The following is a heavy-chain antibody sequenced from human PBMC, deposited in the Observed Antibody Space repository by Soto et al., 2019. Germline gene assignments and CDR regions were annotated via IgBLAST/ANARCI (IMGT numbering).Heavy chain of an antibody. CDR1: GFTFSSYS. D-gene: IGHD6-19*01. V-gene: IGHV3-48*01. CDR2: ISSSGSTI. Sequence: EVQLVESGGGLVQPGGSLRLSCAASGFTFSSYSMNWVRQAPGKGLEWVSYISSSGSTIYYTDSVKGRFTISRDNAKNSLYLQMNSLRAEDTAVYYCARDPGSSGWYNWFDPWGQGTLVTVSS. J-gene: IGHJ5*02. CDR3: ARDPGSSGWYNWFDP.